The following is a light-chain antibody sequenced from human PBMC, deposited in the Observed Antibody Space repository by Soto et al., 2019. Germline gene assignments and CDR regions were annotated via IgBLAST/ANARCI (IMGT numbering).Light chain of an antibody. CDR2: ANN. Sequence: QSVLTQPPSVSGAPGQRVTISCTGSSSNIGAGYDVHWYHQLPGTAPKLLIYANNNRPSGVPDRFSGSKSGTSASLAITGLQAEDEADYYCQSYDSSLSGVFGGGHKVTVL. CDR3: QSYDSSLSGV. V-gene: IGLV1-40*01. CDR1: SSNIGAGYD. J-gene: IGLJ2*01.